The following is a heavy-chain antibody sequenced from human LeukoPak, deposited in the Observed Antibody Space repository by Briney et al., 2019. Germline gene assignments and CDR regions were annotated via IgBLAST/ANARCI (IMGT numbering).Heavy chain of an antibody. V-gene: IGHV1-69*01. D-gene: IGHD6-13*01. Sequence: GSSVKVSCKASGGTFSSYAISLVRQAPGQGPEWMGGIIPIFGTANYAQKFQGRVTITADESTSTAYMELSSLRSEDTAVYYCARDESIAAAGFDYWGQGTLVTVSS. CDR2: IIPIFGTA. CDR3: ARDESIAAAGFDY. CDR1: GGTFSSYA. J-gene: IGHJ4*02.